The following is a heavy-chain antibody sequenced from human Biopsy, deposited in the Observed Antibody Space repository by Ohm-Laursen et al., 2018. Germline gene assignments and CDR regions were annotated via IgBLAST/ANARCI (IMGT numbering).Heavy chain of an antibody. J-gene: IGHJ4*02. Sequence: SLRLSCAVSGFTSNDYAMHWVRQAPGKGLAWVSGISWNSNNIGYADSVKGRFTISRDNARNSLYLQIKSLRTEDTAFYYCAKDTFADLRGPSGWYGVDYWGQGTMVTVSS. CDR3: AKDTFADLRGPSGWYGVDY. D-gene: IGHD6-19*01. V-gene: IGHV3-9*02. CDR2: ISWNSNNI. CDR1: GFTSNDYA.